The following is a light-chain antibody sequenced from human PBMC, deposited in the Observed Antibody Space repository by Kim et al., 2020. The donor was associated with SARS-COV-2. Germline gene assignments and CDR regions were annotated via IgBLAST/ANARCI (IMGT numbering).Light chain of an antibody. CDR3: SASAGSNNLV. V-gene: IGLV2-8*01. Sequence: GQSVTNSYTGTSSDVGGYNYVTWYQQHPGKAPKLMVYEVSKRPSGVPYRFSGSRSGNTASLTVSGLHAGDEADYYCSASAGSNNLVFGGGTQLTVL. CDR2: EVS. CDR1: SSDVGGYNY. J-gene: IGLJ2*01.